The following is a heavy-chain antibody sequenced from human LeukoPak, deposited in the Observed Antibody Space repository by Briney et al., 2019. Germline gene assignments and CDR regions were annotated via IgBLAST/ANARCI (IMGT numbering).Heavy chain of an antibody. J-gene: IGHJ4*02. CDR1: GGTFSSYA. CDR3: ARELLWFGERTYYFDY. D-gene: IGHD3-10*01. CDR2: IVPIFGTA. V-gene: IGHV1-69*13. Sequence: SVKVSCKASGGTFSSYAISWVRQAPGQGLEWMGGIVPIFGTANYAQKFQGRVTITADESTSTAYMELSSLRSEDTAVYYCARELLWFGERTYYFDYWGQGTLVTVSS.